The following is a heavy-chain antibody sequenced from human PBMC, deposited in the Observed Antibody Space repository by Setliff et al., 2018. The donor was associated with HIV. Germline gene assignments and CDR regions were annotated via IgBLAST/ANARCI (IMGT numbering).Heavy chain of an antibody. CDR3: ARESTGSFRGLDF. Sequence: ETLSLTCTVSDGSMSSYFWSWIRQPAGKGLEWIGRIYTSGITNYNPSLKSRVTLSVDASKSQFSLSLSSVTAADTAVYYCARESTGSFRGLDFWGQGTLVTVSS. D-gene: IGHD1-26*01. J-gene: IGHJ4*02. V-gene: IGHV4-4*07. CDR2: IYTSGIT. CDR1: DGSMSSYF.